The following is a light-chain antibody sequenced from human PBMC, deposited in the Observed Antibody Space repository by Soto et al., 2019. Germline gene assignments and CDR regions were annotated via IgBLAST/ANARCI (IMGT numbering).Light chain of an antibody. CDR2: EVT. Sequence: QSALTQPASVSGSPGQSITISCTGTSSDVGSYNLVSWYQQYAGKAPKLMIFEVTKRPSGISNRFSGSKSGNTASLTISGLQAEDEADYHCCSYAGGRTSYVLGTGTKVTVL. V-gene: IGLV2-23*02. J-gene: IGLJ1*01. CDR3: CSYAGGRTSYV. CDR1: SSDVGSYNL.